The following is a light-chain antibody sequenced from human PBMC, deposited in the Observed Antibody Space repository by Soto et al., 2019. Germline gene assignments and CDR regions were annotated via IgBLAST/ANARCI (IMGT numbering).Light chain of an antibody. CDR3: QQSSSTVLT. CDR1: QSISSY. Sequence: DIQMTQSPSSLSASVGDRVTITCRASQSISSYLNWYQQKPGKAPKFLIYAASSLQGGVPSRFSGSGSGTDFTLTISSLQREDCAIYYCQQSSSTVLTFGGGTKVEIK. CDR2: AAS. V-gene: IGKV1-39*01. J-gene: IGKJ4*01.